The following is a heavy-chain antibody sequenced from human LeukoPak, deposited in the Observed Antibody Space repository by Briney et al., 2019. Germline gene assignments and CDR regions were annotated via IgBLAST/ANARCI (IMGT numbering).Heavy chain of an antibody. Sequence: PSETLSLTCTVSGGSISSSSYYWGWIRQPPGKGLEWIGSIYYSGSTNYNPSLKSRVTISVDTSKNQFSLKLSSVTAADTAVYYCARALRGWFGECRFDPWGQGTLVTVSS. CDR1: GGSISSSSYY. J-gene: IGHJ5*02. CDR2: IYYSGST. V-gene: IGHV4-39*07. CDR3: ARALRGWFGECRFDP. D-gene: IGHD3-10*01.